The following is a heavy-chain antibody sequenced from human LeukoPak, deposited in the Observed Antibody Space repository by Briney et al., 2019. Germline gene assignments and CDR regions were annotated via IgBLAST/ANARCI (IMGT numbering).Heavy chain of an antibody. Sequence: GGSLRLSCAASGFTFSNYGMNWVRQAPGKGLEWISYISSSSSLIYYADSVKGRFTISRDNAKNSLYLQMNSLRDEDTAVYYCAGVGLGYRYHNWFDPWGQGTLVTVSS. CDR3: AGVGLGYRYHNWFDP. J-gene: IGHJ5*02. CDR1: GFTFSNYG. D-gene: IGHD5-18*01. CDR2: ISSSSSLI. V-gene: IGHV3-48*02.